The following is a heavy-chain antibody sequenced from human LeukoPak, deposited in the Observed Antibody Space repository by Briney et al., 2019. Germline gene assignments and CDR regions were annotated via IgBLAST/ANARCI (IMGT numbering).Heavy chain of an antibody. CDR3: ARKGYCSSTSCYEAAFFDY. CDR1: GDSSSSYY. CDR2: IYCSVTT. V-gene: IGHV4-59*01. J-gene: IGHJ4*02. Sequence: SEALSLTCTVSGDSSSSYYWSWIRQPAGRGLEWIGYIYCSVTTNYNPSLKSRVTISVDTSKNQFSLKLSSVTAADTAVYYCARKGYCSSTSCYEAAFFDYWGQGTLVTVSS. D-gene: IGHD2-2*01.